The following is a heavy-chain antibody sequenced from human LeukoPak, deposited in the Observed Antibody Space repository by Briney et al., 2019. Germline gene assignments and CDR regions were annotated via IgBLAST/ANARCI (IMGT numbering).Heavy chain of an antibody. CDR1: ELTLSNYC. V-gene: IGHV3-7*01. Sequence: GGSLRLSCAASELTLSNYCMTWVRQGPGKGLEWVATIKRDGAETYYVDSVRGRFTISRDNAENSVYLRMNSLRDEDTAVYYCTRGGRNTSYYWYYWGQGTLVTVS. J-gene: IGHJ4*02. D-gene: IGHD1-26*01. CDR2: IKRDGAET. CDR3: TRGGRNTSYYWYY.